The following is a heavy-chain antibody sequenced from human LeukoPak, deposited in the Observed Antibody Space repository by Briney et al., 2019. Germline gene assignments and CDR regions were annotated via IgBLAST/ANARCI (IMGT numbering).Heavy chain of an antibody. CDR2: IYTSGST. J-gene: IGHJ5*02. V-gene: IGHV4-61*02. D-gene: IGHD5-18*01. CDR1: GGSISSGSYY. CDR3: ARATGGMVKGKKGGNWFDP. Sequence: SQTLSLTCTVSGGSISSGSYYWSWLRQPAGKGLEWIGRIYTSGSTNYNPSLKSRVTISVDTSKNQFSLKLSSVTAADTAVYYCARATGGMVKGKKGGNWFDPWGQGTLVTVSS.